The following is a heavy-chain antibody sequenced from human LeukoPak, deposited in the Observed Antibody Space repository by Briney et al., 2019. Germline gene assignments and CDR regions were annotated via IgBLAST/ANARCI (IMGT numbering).Heavy chain of an antibody. J-gene: IGHJ5*02. CDR1: GGSFSGYY. Sequence: SETLSLTCAVYGGSFSGYYWSWIRQPPGKGLEWIGEINHSRSTNYNPSLKSRVTISVDTSKNQFSLKLSSVTAADTAVYYCARGYGGNTWFDPWGQGTLVTVSS. CDR2: INHSRST. CDR3: ARGYGGNTWFDP. D-gene: IGHD4/OR15-4a*01. V-gene: IGHV4-34*01.